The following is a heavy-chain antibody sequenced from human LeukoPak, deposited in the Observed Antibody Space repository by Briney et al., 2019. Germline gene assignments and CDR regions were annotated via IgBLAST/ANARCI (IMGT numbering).Heavy chain of an antibody. CDR3: ARGDGITITPPNVIADY. Sequence: APVKVSCKASGYTFTSYYMHWVRQAPGQGLEWMGIINPSGGSTSYAQKFQGRVTMTRDTSTSTVYMELSSLRSEDTAVYYCARGDGITITPPNVIADYWGQGTLVTVSS. D-gene: IGHD3-9*01. J-gene: IGHJ4*02. CDR1: GYTFTSYY. CDR2: INPSGGST. V-gene: IGHV1-46*01.